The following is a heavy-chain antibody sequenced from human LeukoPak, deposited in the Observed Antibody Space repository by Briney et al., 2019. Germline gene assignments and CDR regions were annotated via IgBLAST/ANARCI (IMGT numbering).Heavy chain of an antibody. CDR2: ISSNGGST. CDR1: GFTFSSYA. Sequence: GGSLKLSCAASGFTFSSYAMHWVRQAPGKGLEYVSAISSNGGSTYYENAVKDRFTISRDNSKNTLYLQMGSLRAEDMAVYYCARHGLYGMDVWGQGTTVTVSS. CDR3: ARHGLYGMDV. J-gene: IGHJ6*02. V-gene: IGHV3-64*01.